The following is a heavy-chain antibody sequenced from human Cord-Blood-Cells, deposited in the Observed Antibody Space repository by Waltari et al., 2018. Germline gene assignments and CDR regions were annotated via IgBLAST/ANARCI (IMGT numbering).Heavy chain of an antibody. V-gene: IGHV1-69*01. CDR1: GGTFSSYA. Sequence: QVQLVQSGAEVKKPGSSVKVSCKASGGTFSSYAISWVRQAPGQGLEWMGGIIPIFGTANYAQKFEGRVTMTADESTSTAYMELSSLRAEDTAVYYCARVTLPRYYFDYWGQGTLVTVSS. J-gene: IGHJ4*02. CDR3: ARVTLPRYYFDY. CDR2: IIPIFGTA.